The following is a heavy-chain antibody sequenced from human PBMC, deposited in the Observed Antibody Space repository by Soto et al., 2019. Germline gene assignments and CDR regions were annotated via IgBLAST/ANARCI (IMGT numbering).Heavy chain of an antibody. Sequence: GGSLRLSCAASGFTFSSYEMNWVRQAPGKGLEWVSYISSSGSTIYYADSVKGRFTISRDNAKNSLYLQMNSLRAEDTAVYYCAREPLYYDFWSGYYNGGDYYGMDVWGQGTTVTVSS. D-gene: IGHD3-3*01. CDR3: AREPLYYDFWSGYYNGGDYYGMDV. CDR2: ISSSGSTI. J-gene: IGHJ6*02. V-gene: IGHV3-48*03. CDR1: GFTFSSYE.